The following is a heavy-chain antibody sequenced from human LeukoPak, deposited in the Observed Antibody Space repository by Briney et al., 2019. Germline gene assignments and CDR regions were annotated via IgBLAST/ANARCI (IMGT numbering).Heavy chain of an antibody. CDR3: ARGLEWLTRRHTWFDP. Sequence: ASVKDSCKASGYTFTNYAISWVRQAPGQGLEWMGWISGYNGNTNYAQKLQGRVTMTTDTSTRTAYMELRSLRSDDTAVYYCARGLEWLTRRHTWFDPWGQGTLVTVSS. CDR1: GYTFTNYA. V-gene: IGHV1-18*01. J-gene: IGHJ5*02. D-gene: IGHD3-3*01. CDR2: ISGYNGNT.